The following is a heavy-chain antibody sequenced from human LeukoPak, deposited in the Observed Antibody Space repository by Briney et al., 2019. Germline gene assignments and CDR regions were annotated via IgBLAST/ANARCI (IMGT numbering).Heavy chain of an antibody. D-gene: IGHD4-11*01. CDR3: ARGIDYTRDGFDV. CDR2: INRSGTTT. CDR1: GFTSSSYE. J-gene: IGHJ3*01. Sequence: GGSLRLSCAASGFTSSSYEMNWVRQAPGKGLEWVAYINRSGTTTRYADSVKGRFTMSRDNAMNSLYLQMNSLRAEDTAVYYCARGIDYTRDGFDVWGQGTKVTISS. V-gene: IGHV3-48*03.